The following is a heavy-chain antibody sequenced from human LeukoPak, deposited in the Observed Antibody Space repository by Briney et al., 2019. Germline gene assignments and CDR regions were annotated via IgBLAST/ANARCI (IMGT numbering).Heavy chain of an antibody. D-gene: IGHD5-18*01. CDR1: GYSFTSYW. CDR3: ARQGTAPSYYFYGMDV. Sequence: GESLKISCKGSGYSFTSYWIGWVRQMPGKGLEWMGIIYPGDSDTRYSPSFQGQVTISADKSISTAYLQWSSLKASDTALYYCARQGTAPSYYFYGMDVWGQGTTVTVSS. J-gene: IGHJ6*02. CDR2: IYPGDSDT. V-gene: IGHV5-51*01.